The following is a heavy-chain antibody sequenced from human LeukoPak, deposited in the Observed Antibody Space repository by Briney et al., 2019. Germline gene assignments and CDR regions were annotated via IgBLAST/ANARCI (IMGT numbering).Heavy chain of an antibody. CDR3: AKDRGTTIFGVVIIGYYFDY. CDR1: GFTFSSYA. D-gene: IGHD3-3*01. Sequence: PGGSLRLSCAASGFTFSSYAMSWVRQAPGKGLEWVSAISGSGGSTYYADSVKGRFTISRDNSKNTLYLQMNSLRAEDTAVYYCAKDRGTTIFGVVIIGYYFDYWGQGTLVTVSS. J-gene: IGHJ4*02. V-gene: IGHV3-23*01. CDR2: ISGSGGST.